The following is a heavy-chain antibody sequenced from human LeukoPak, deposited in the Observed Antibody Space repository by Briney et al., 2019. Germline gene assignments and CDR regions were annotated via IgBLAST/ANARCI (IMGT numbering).Heavy chain of an antibody. CDR2: ISSSGSTI. J-gene: IGHJ6*04. CDR1: GFTFSTYS. V-gene: IGHV3-48*04. D-gene: IGHD3-10*02. CDR3: AELGITMIGGV. Sequence: GGSLRLSCAASGFTFSTYSMNWVRQAPGRGLEWVSYISSSGSTIYYADSVKGRFTISRDNAKNSLYLQMNSLRAEDTAVYYCAELGITMIGGVWGKGTTVTISS.